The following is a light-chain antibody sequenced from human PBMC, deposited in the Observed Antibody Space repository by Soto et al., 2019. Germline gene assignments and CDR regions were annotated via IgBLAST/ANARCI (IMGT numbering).Light chain of an antibody. J-gene: IGKJ2*01. CDR3: QQRGSWPSYT. V-gene: IGKV3D-15*01. Sequence: EIVMTQSPATLSVSPGERATLSCRASQSLSFNLAWYQQKPGQAPRLLIYAASTRATGVPARFSGSGSGTDFTLTISTLESADFAVYYCQQRGSWPSYTFGQGTKVDIK. CDR1: QSLSFN. CDR2: AAS.